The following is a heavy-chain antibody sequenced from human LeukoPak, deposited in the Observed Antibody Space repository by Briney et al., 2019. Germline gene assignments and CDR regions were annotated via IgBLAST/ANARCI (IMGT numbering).Heavy chain of an antibody. CDR3: ARESSGSYFFDY. CDR1: GGSISSGGYY. Sequence: PSETLSLTYTVSGGSISSGGYYWSWNRQPPGKGLEWIGYIYHSGSTYYNPSLKSRVTISVDRSKNQFSLKLSSVTAADTAVYYCARESSGSYFFDYWGQGTLVTVSS. CDR2: IYHSGST. V-gene: IGHV4-30-2*01. D-gene: IGHD1-26*01. J-gene: IGHJ4*02.